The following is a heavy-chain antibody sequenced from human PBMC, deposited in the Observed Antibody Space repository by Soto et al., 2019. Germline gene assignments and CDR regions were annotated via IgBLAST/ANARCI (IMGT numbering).Heavy chain of an antibody. V-gene: IGHV4-59*08. CDR2: IYYNGST. Sequence: SETLSLTCTVSGGSISNYYWSWIRQPPGKGLESIGYIYYNGSTKYNPSLKSPVSISVDTSNNQLSLKVYSVTAADTAVYYCARPKKAMGNGYSGRDVWGKGTRVTVPS. CDR1: GGSISNYY. CDR3: ARPKKAMGNGYSGRDV. D-gene: IGHD5-18*01. J-gene: IGHJ6*04.